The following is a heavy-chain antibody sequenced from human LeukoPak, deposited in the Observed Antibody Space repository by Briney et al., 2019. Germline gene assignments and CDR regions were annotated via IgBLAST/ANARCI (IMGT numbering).Heavy chain of an antibody. V-gene: IGHV3-23*01. J-gene: IGHJ3*02. CDR2: ISGSGGST. CDR3: AKTIQLWPDAFDI. D-gene: IGHD5-18*01. CDR1: GFTFSSYS. Sequence: GGSLRLSCAASGFTFSSYSMSWVRQAPGKGLEWVSAISGSGGSTYYVDSVKGRFTISRDNSKNTLYLQMNSLRAEDTAVYYCAKTIQLWPDAFDIWGQGTMVTVSS.